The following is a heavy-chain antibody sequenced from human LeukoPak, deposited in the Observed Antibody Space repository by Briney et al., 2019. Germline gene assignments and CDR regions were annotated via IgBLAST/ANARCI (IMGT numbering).Heavy chain of an antibody. CDR3: AKAGPIGWCSGGSCYSRY. CDR2: ISGSGGST. D-gene: IGHD2-15*01. CDR1: GFTFSSYA. Sequence: GGPLRLSCAASGFTFSSYAMSWVRQAPGKGLEWVSAISGSGGSTYYADSVKGRFTISRDNSKNTLYLQMNSLRAEDTAVYYCAKAGPIGWCSGGSCYSRYWGQGTLVTVSS. V-gene: IGHV3-23*01. J-gene: IGHJ4*02.